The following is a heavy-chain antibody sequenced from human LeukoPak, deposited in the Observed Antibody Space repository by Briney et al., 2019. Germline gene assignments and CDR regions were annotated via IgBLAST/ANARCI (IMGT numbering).Heavy chain of an antibody. CDR2: MYSGGST. J-gene: IGHJ4*02. D-gene: IGHD6-19*01. V-gene: IGHV3-66*01. Sequence: GGSLRLSCAASGVTIRTTYISWVRQAPGKGLEWVSVMYSGGSTYYTDSVKGRFTISRDTSKSTLHLQMNNLRAEDTAIYYCARDLLSSGWYVGFDYWGQGTLVTVSS. CDR1: GVTIRTTY. CDR3: ARDLLSSGWYVGFDY.